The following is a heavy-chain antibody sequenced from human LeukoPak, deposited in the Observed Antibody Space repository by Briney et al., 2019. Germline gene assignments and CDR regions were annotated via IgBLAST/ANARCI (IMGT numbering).Heavy chain of an antibody. D-gene: IGHD2-2*01. J-gene: IGHJ4*02. CDR2: INPNSGGT. CDR3: ARDLTTSYIVVVPAAIDY. Sequence: GASVKVSCKASGYTFTGYYMHWVRQAPGQGLEWMGWINPNSGGTNYAQKFQGRVTMTRDTSISTAYMELSRLRSDDTAVYYCARDLTTSYIVVVPAAIDYWGQGTLVTVSS. CDR1: GYTFTGYY. V-gene: IGHV1-2*02.